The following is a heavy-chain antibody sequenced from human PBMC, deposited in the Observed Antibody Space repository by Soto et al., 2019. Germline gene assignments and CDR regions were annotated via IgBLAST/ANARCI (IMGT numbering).Heavy chain of an antibody. CDR1: GYTFNRHY. V-gene: IGHV1-46*02. CDR3: AKRRGVGLTRSSFDY. J-gene: IGHJ4*02. D-gene: IGHD1-26*01. CDR2: IDPSGGGT. Sequence: QVQLVQSGAEVRKPGASVKVSCKASGYTFNRHYIQWVRQAPGQGLEWMGMIDPSGGGTNYAKKFQGRVTLTSDTSTSTVYMELSSLRSEDTAVYYCAKRRGVGLTRSSFDYWGPGTLVSVSS.